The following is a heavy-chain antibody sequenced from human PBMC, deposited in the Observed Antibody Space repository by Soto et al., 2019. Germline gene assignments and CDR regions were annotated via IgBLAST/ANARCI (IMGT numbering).Heavy chain of an antibody. V-gene: IGHV3-66*01. J-gene: IGHJ2*01. D-gene: IGHD4-17*01. CDR3: ARDRRKAYGVSFLCWYGAL. CDR2: INSGGNT. Sequence: EVQLVESGGGLVQPGGSLRLSCAASGFTVSSNYMSWVRQAPGKGLEWVSVINSGGNTYYADSVKGRFSISRDNSKRTRDLQFNSRGAGDTAGDFWARDRRKAYGVSFLCWYGALWGRGTRVTVSS. CDR1: GFTVSSNY.